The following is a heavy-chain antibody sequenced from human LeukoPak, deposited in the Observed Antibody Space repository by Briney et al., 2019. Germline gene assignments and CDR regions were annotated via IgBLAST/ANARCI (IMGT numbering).Heavy chain of an antibody. Sequence: GGTLRLSCAASGFTFSTYWMSWVRQAPGKGLEWVANIKEGGSEKYYGYSVKGRFTISRDNAKNPLYVEMNSLRVEDTAVYYCARDSSGYQWGQGTLVTVSS. D-gene: IGHD3-22*01. J-gene: IGHJ4*02. CDR2: IKEGGSEK. CDR3: ARDSSGYQ. V-gene: IGHV3-7*01. CDR1: GFTFSTYW.